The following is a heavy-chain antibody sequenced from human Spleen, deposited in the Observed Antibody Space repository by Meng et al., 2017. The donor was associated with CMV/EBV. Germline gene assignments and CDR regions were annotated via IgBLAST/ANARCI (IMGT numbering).Heavy chain of an antibody. CDR3: AVTVPVRYYYYYYGMDV. CDR1: GGTFSSYA. J-gene: IGHJ6*02. Sequence: SVKVSCKASGGTFSSYAISWVRQAPGQGLEWMGGIIPIFGTANYAQKFQGRVTITTDESTSTAYMELSSLRPEDTAVYYCAVTVPVRYYYYYYGMDVWGQGTTVTVSS. D-gene: IGHD2/OR15-2a*01. V-gene: IGHV1-69*05. CDR2: IIPIFGTA.